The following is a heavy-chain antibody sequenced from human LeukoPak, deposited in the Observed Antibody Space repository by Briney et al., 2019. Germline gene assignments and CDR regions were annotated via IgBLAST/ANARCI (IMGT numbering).Heavy chain of an antibody. CDR1: GYDFTDYS. V-gene: IGHV1-3*04. J-gene: IGHJ4*02. Sequence: ASVNVSCKASGYDFTDYSIQWVRQAPGQRLEWMGWVNTGNGHTRYSPKFQGRVTIVRDTSASTAYMDLSSLTSEDTALYYCARGQWVGTTQAYYLDYWGQGTLVAVSS. CDR2: VNTGNGHT. D-gene: IGHD1-26*01. CDR3: ARGQWVGTTQAYYLDY.